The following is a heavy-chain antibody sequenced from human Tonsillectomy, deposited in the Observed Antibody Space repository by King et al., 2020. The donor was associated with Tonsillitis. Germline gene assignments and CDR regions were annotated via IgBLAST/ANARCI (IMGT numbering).Heavy chain of an antibody. CDR2: ILHSGST. CDR3: AREVVV. CDR1: GDSISRDNYY. J-gene: IGHJ4*02. V-gene: IGHV4-31*03. Sequence: LQLQESGPGLVKPSQTLSLTCTVSGDSISRDNYYWSWIRHYPGKGLEWMGYILHSGSTYYNPSLKSRVTMSVDTSKNQFSLKLTSVTAADTAVYYCAREVVVWSQGTLVTVSS. D-gene: IGHD2-15*01.